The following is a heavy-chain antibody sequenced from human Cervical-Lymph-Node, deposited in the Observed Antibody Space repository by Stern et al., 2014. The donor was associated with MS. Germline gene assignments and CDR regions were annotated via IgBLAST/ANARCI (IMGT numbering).Heavy chain of an antibody. V-gene: IGHV1-69*01. CDR1: GGTFSTQA. CDR2: IIPISGTP. J-gene: IGHJ6*02. Sequence: VQLVESGAEVKKPGSSVKVSCKASGGTFSTQAINWVRQAPGQGLEWVGGIIPISGTPNYAQKVQDRVTITADESTSTAYMDLSSLRSEDTAVYYCATPSTVTVGGMDVWGQGTTVTVSS. CDR3: ATPSTVTVGGMDV. D-gene: IGHD4-17*01.